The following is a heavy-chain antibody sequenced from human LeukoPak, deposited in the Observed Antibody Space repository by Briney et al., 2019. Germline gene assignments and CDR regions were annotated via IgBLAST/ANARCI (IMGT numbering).Heavy chain of an antibody. CDR2: IIPILGIA. J-gene: IGHJ4*02. CDR3: ARGADTPYSSGSDY. Sequence: GASVKVSCKASGYTFTSYGISWVRQAPGQGLEWMGRIIPILGIANYAQKFQGRVTITADKSTSTAYMELSSLRSEDTAVYYCARGADTPYSSGSDYWGQGTLVTVSS. V-gene: IGHV1-69*04. CDR1: GYTFTSYG. D-gene: IGHD6-19*01.